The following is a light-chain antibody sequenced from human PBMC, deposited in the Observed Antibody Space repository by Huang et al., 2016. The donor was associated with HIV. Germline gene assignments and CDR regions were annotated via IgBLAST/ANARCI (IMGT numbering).Light chain of an antibody. CDR2: SAF. J-gene: IGKJ2*01. Sequence: EIVLTQSPGTLSLSPGESATLSCRASQSVTSSHLAWYQQKPGQAPRLLNYSAFSRAPGIPDRFSGSGSGTDFTLTISKLEPEDFAVYYCQRYGSSPLYTFGQGTKVEIK. CDR1: QSVTSSH. V-gene: IGKV3-20*01. CDR3: QRYGSSPLYT.